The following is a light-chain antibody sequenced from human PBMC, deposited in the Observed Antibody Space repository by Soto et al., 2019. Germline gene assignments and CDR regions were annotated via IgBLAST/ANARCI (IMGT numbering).Light chain of an antibody. V-gene: IGKV1-33*01. Sequence: DIQLTQSPSSLSVSVGDRVTITCQTSQDINTYLNWYQQKPGRAPKLLIYDASNLETGVASTFSGSGSGTHSTFTINSLQPEDVGTYYCQQYRTFPITFGQGIRLEIK. CDR3: QQYRTFPIT. CDR2: DAS. CDR1: QDINTY. J-gene: IGKJ5*01.